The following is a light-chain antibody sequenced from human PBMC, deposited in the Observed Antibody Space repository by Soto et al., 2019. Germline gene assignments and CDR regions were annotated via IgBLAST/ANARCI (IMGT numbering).Light chain of an antibody. J-gene: IGKJ1*01. CDR3: QQYDTWPTAT. CDR2: GAS. V-gene: IGKV3-15*01. CDR1: QSVGDN. Sequence: EIVMTQSPATLSVSPGERATLSCRASQSVGDNLAWYQRQPCQPPRLLIYGASTRATGIPLRFSGSGSGTDFTLTISSLQSEDFAVYYCQQYDTWPTATFGQGTKVDIK.